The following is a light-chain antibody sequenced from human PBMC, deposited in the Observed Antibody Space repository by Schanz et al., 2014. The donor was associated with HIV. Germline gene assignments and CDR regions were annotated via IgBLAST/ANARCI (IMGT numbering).Light chain of an antibody. J-gene: IGKJ5*01. CDR3: QQRSNLFGIT. CDR1: QSVSSY. V-gene: IGKV3-11*01. CDR2: DAS. Sequence: EIVLTQSPATLSLSPGERATLSCWASQSVSSYLAWYQQKPGQAPRLLMYDASNRATGIPARFSGSGSGTDFTLTISSLEPEDFAVYYCQQRSNLFGITFGQGTRLDIK.